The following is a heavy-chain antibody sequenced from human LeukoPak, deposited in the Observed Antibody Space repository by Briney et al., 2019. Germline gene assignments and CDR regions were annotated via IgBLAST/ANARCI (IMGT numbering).Heavy chain of an antibody. V-gene: IGHV3-9*01. CDR3: AKGMYSSGYDYFDF. CDR2: IKWNSDTR. J-gene: IGHJ4*02. CDR1: GFTFDDYA. D-gene: IGHD6-19*01. Sequence: PGMSLRLSCAASGFTFDDYAMYWVRQVSGKGLEWVSGIKWNSDTRAYADSVKGRFTISRDNAKNFLYLQMDSLRAEDTALYYCAKGMYSSGYDYFDFWGQGTLVTVPS.